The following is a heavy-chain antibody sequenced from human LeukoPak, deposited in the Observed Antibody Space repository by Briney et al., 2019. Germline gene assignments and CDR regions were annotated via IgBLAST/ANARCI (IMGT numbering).Heavy chain of an antibody. CDR3: ARGRIVVVTPYFDY. Sequence: PSETLSLTCAVYGGSFSGYYWSWIRQPPGKGLEWIGEINHSGSTNYNPSLKSRVTISVDTSKNQFSLKLSSVTAADTAVYYCARGRIVVVTPYFDYWGQGTLVTVSS. V-gene: IGHV4-34*01. CDR1: GGSFSGYY. J-gene: IGHJ4*02. CDR2: INHSGST. D-gene: IGHD2-21*02.